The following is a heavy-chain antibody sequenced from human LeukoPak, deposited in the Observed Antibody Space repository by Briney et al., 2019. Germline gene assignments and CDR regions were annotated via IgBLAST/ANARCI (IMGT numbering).Heavy chain of an antibody. J-gene: IGHJ4*02. Sequence: LRLSCAASGFTFSSYGMHWVRQPPGKGLEWIGSVYYSGSTSYNPPLKSRVTISVDTSKNQFSLKLNSVTAAGTAVYYCARPLTGYSYFDYWGQGTLVTVSS. CDR2: VYYSGST. V-gene: IGHV4-39*01. D-gene: IGHD3-9*01. CDR3: ARPLTGYSYFDY. CDR1: GFTFSSYG.